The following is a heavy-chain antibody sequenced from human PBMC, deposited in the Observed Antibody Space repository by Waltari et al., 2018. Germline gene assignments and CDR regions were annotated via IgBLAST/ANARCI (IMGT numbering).Heavy chain of an antibody. V-gene: IGHV4-34*01. CDR2: INHSGRT. D-gene: IGHD3-3*01. CDR3: ARANTIFGVIRTWYYMDV. CDR1: GGSFSGYY. J-gene: IGHJ6*03. Sequence: QVQLQQWGAGLLKPSETLSLTCVVSGGSFSGYYWSWIRQPPGKGLEWVGEINHSGRTNYNTSLKSRVTISIATSKIQFSLKLRSVTVADTAVYYCARANTIFGVIRTWYYMDVWGKGTPVTVSS.